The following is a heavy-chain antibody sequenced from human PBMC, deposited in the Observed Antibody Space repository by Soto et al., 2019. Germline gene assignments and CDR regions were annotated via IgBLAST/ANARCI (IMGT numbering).Heavy chain of an antibody. J-gene: IGHJ6*02. V-gene: IGHV5-51*01. CDR3: ARLGRDGYSYYYYSMDV. D-gene: IGHD4-4*01. CDR2: IDPGDSDT. Sequence: GASLKISCKGSGYSFAGYWITWVRQKPGKGLAGMGRIDPGDSDTRYSPSVQGQVNIAADKSISTAYLQWSSLKTTDTDMYYCARLGRDGYSYYYYSMDVWGQGTTVTVSS. CDR1: GYSFAGYW.